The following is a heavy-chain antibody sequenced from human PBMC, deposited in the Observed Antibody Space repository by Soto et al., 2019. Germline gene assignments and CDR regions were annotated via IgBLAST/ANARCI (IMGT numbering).Heavy chain of an antibody. CDR2: IIPIFGTA. Sequence: QVQLVQSGAEVKKPGSSVKVSCKASGGTFSSYAISWVRQAPGQGLEWMGGIIPIFGTANYAQKFRGRVTITADESTSTAYMELSSLRSEDTAVYYCARDDILTGYKDYYDYYGMDVWGQGTTVTVSS. CDR3: ARDDILTGYKDYYDYYGMDV. V-gene: IGHV1-69*01. D-gene: IGHD3-9*01. J-gene: IGHJ6*02. CDR1: GGTFSSYA.